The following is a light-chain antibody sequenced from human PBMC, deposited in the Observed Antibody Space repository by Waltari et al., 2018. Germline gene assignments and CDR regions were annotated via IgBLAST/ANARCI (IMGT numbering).Light chain of an antibody. CDR1: SSAVGSYNL. J-gene: IGLJ2*01. CDR3: CSYAGSSTVV. Sequence: QSALTQPASVSGSPRQSITISCTGTSSAVGSYNLVSWYQQHPGKAPKLMIYEVTKRPSGVSNRFSGSKSGNTASLTISGLQAEDEADYYCCSYAGSSTVVFGGGTKLTVL. CDR2: EVT. V-gene: IGLV2-23*02.